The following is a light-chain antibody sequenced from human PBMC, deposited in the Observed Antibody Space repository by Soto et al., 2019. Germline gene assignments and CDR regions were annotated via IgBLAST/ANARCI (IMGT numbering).Light chain of an antibody. CDR2: EGN. V-gene: IGLV2-23*01. Sequence: HSALTKPASVSGSPGQSITISCTGTSSDVGSYNLVSWYQQHPGKAPKLMIYEGNKRPSGVSNRFSGSKSANTASLTISGLQTEDEADYYCCSYAGTNTFVFGTGTKVTVL. CDR3: CSYAGTNTFV. CDR1: SSDVGSYNL. J-gene: IGLJ1*01.